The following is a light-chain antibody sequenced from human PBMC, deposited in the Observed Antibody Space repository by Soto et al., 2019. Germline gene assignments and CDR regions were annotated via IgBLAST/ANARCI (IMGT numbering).Light chain of an antibody. CDR3: QQYNSYSPWT. V-gene: IGKV1-5*01. J-gene: IGKJ1*01. CDR2: DAS. Sequence: IQMTQSPSTLSASVGDRVTITCRDSQSVNKWLAWFQQKPGKVPKLLXFDASTLQNGVPSRFGGGGSGTELTLTISGLQPDDFANYYCQQYNSYSPWTFGPGTQVDIK. CDR1: QSVNKW.